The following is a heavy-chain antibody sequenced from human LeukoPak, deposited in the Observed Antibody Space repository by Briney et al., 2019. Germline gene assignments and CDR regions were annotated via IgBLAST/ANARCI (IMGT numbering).Heavy chain of an antibody. Sequence: SETLSLTCGVSGGSVINTNWWTWARQPPGKGLEWIGEVHLDGRTNYNPSLESRLTMSVDVSENQVSLKLTSVTAADTAVYYCAREGGFYRPLDYSGQGTLVTVSS. V-gene: IGHV4-4*02. J-gene: IGHJ4*02. CDR1: GGSVINTNW. CDR3: AREGGFYRPLDY. CDR2: VHLDGRT. D-gene: IGHD3-3*01.